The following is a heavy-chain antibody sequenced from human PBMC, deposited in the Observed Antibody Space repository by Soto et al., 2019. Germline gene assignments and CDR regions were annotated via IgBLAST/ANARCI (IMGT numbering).Heavy chain of an antibody. D-gene: IGHD2-2*01. CDR3: ARNILGVPTDF. V-gene: IGHV1-3*04. J-gene: IGHJ4*02. CDR1: GYTFTAHG. CDR2: INTGKGDT. Sequence: ASVKVSCKASGYTFTAHGMHWVRQAPGQGLERMGWINTGKGDTKYSQKFQGRITITRDTSASTTYMELSSLKSEDTALYYCARNILGVPTDFWGPGTLVTVSP.